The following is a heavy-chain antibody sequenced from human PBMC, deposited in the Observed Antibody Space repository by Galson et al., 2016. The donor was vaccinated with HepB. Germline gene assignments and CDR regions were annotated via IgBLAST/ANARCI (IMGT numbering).Heavy chain of an antibody. J-gene: IGHJ4*02. CDR3: AHSKRLGVFTLFDS. CDR1: GVSLNNNAMA. V-gene: IGHV2-5*01. CDR2: VYSTDDK. Sequence: PALVKPTQTLTLTCTLSGVSLNNNAMAVGWIRQPPGKALEWLALVYSTDDKRYSPSLRSRLTITRDTSKNQVFLTMTNLDPLDTATYFCAHSKRLGVFTLFDSWGQGTLVTVSS. D-gene: IGHD1-1*01.